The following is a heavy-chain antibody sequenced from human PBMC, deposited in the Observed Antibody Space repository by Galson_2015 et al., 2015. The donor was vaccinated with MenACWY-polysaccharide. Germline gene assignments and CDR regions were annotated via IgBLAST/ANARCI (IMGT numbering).Heavy chain of an antibody. CDR2: MNPNSGNT. CDR1: GYTFTSYD. Sequence: SVKVSCKASGYTFTSYDINWVRQATGQGLEWMGWMNPNSGNTGYPQKFQGRVTMTRNTSISTAYMELSSLRSEDTAVYYCARGIAQDEIAVAKVLNDYWGQGTLVTVSS. V-gene: IGHV1-8*01. D-gene: IGHD6-19*01. J-gene: IGHJ4*02. CDR3: ARGIAQDEIAVAKVLNDY.